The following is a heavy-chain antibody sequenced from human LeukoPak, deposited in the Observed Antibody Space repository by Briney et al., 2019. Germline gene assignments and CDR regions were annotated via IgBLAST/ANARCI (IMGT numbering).Heavy chain of an antibody. Sequence: PGGSLRLSCADSGFTFSSYAMYWVRQAPGKGLEYVTAISSDGGSTYYANSVKRRFTIFRDNSKNTLYLQMGSLRAEDMAVYYCARERYINYYYYMDVWGKGATVTVSS. D-gene: IGHD3-16*02. CDR1: GFTFSSYA. CDR2: ISSDGGST. J-gene: IGHJ6*03. CDR3: ARERYINYYYYMDV. V-gene: IGHV3-64*01.